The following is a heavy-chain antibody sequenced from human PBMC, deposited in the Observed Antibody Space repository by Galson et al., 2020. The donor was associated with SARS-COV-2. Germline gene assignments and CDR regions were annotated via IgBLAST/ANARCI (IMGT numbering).Heavy chain of an antibody. D-gene: IGHD1-26*01. CDR3: ARGGEWEIPYYFDY. V-gene: IGHV3-30*04. J-gene: IGHJ4*02. CDR2: ISSDGSNS. Sequence: GGSLRLPCAATGLTFSNHVMHWVRQAPGKGPEGVAVISSDGSNSFYADPLKGRFTISRDNSKSTLYLQMNSLRAEDTAVYYCARGGEWEIPYYFDYWGQGTLVTVSS. CDR1: GLTFSNHV.